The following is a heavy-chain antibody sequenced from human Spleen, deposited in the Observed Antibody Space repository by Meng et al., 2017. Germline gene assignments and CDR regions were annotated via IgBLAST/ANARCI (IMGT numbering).Heavy chain of an antibody. J-gene: IGHJ4*02. CDR1: GGSFSDYY. Sequence: SETLSLTCVVSGGSFSDYYWSWIRQPPGKGLEWIGEINHSGSTNYNPSLESRATISVDTSQNNLSLKLSSVTAADSAVYYCASVYDYYFDYWGQGTLVTVSS. CDR2: INHSGST. CDR3: ASVYDYYFDY. D-gene: IGHD5/OR15-5a*01. V-gene: IGHV4-34*01.